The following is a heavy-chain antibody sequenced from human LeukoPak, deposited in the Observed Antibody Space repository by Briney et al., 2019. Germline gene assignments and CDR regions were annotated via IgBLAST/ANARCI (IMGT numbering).Heavy chain of an antibody. Sequence: ASVKVSCKASGGTFSSYAISWVRQAPGRGLEWMGWIIPIFGKANYAQKFQGRVTITTDESTSTAYMELSSLRSEDTAVYYCARASLRFLELSYNWFDPWGQGTLVTVSS. D-gene: IGHD3-3*01. CDR1: GGTFSSYA. V-gene: IGHV1-69*05. CDR2: IIPIFGKA. J-gene: IGHJ5*02. CDR3: ARASLRFLELSYNWFDP.